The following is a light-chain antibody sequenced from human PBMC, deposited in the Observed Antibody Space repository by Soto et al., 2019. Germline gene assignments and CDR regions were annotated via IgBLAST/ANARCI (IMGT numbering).Light chain of an antibody. CDR3: QQSYSPPWT. CDR1: QSISTY. J-gene: IGKJ1*01. CDR2: SAA. Sequence: DIQMTQSPSSLSASVGDRVTITCRASQSISTYLNWYQQKPGKAPEFLVYSAASLQSGVPSRFSGSGSGTDFPLTNNSLQPEEFATYYCQQSYSPPWTFGQGTKVEIK. V-gene: IGKV1-39*01.